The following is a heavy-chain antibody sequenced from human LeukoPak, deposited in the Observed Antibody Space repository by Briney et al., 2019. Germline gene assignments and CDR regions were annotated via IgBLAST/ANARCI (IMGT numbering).Heavy chain of an antibody. J-gene: IGHJ5*02. CDR3: ARGKSFFDP. V-gene: IGHV4-59*01. CDR2: IYYSGST. Sequence: SETLSPTCTVSGGSISSYYWSWVRQPPGKGLEWIGYIYYSGSTNYNPSLKSRVTISVDTSKNQFSLKLSSVTAADTAVYYCARGKSFFDPWGQGTLVTVSS. CDR1: GGSISSYY.